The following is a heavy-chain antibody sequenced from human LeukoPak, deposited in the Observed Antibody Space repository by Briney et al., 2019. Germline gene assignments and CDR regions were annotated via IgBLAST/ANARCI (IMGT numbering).Heavy chain of an antibody. J-gene: IGHJ4*02. CDR1: GFTFSSYA. V-gene: IGHV3-23*01. CDR2: ITDTGEST. CDR3: AKDESTWSYGGFDY. Sequence: GGSLRLSCTASGFTFSSYAMTWVRQAPGKGLEWVSVITDTGESTYYADSVKGRFTISRDNSKNTLYLQVNSLKDEDTAVYYCAKDESTWSYGGFDYWGQGTLVTVSS. D-gene: IGHD6-13*01.